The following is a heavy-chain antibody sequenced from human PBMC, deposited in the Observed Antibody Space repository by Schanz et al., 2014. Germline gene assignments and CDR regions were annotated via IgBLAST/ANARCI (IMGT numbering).Heavy chain of an antibody. D-gene: IGHD6-13*01. V-gene: IGHV1-46*03. CDR1: GYTFTSYY. CDR3: ARDGEAAAGCDY. J-gene: IGHJ4*02. CDR2: INPSGGGT. Sequence: QVQLVQSGAEVKKPGASVKVSCKASGYTFTSYYMHWVRQAPGQGLEWMGIINPSGGGTSYAQKFQGRVTMTRDTSTSTVYMELSSLRSEDTAVYYCARDGEAAAGCDYWGQGTLVTVSS.